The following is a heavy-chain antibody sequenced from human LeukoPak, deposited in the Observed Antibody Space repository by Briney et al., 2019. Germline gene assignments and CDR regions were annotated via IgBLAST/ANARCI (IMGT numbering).Heavy chain of an antibody. CDR2: INHSGST. CDR3: ARDRASAGGFDY. V-gene: IGHV4-34*01. D-gene: IGHD2-15*01. J-gene: IGHJ4*02. CDR1: GGAFSGYY. Sequence: SESLSLTCAVYGGAFSGYYLSWIRQPPGKGLEWVGEINHSGSTNYNPSLKRRGTISRDTSKNQFSLKLSSVTAADTALYYCARDRASAGGFDYWGQGTLVTVSS.